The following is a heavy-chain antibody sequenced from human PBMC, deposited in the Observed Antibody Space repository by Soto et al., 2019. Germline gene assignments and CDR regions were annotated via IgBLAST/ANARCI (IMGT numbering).Heavy chain of an antibody. V-gene: IGHV3-72*01. CDR1: GFTFSDHY. CDR2: TRNKANSYTT. D-gene: IGHD1-26*01. Sequence: PGGSLRLSCAASGFTFSDHYMDWVRQAPGKGLEWVGRTRNKANSYTTEYAASVKGRFTISRDDSKNSLYLQMNSLKTEDTAVYYCARVGATPSSPFDYWGQGTLVTVSS. J-gene: IGHJ4*02. CDR3: ARVGATPSSPFDY.